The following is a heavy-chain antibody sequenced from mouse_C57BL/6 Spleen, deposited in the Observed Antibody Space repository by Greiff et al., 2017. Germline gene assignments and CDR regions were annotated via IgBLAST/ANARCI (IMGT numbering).Heavy chain of an antibody. D-gene: IGHD2-4*01. CDR2: IYPRSGNT. CDR3: ARDDYDYDGSWFAY. CDR1: GYTFTSSG. V-gene: IGHV1-81*01. Sequence: QVQLQQSGAELARPGASVKLSCKASGYTFTSSGISWVKQRTGQGLEWIGEIYPRSGNTYYNEKFKGKATLTADKSSSTAYMELRSLTSEDSAVYFCARDDYDYDGSWFAYGGQGTLVTVSA. J-gene: IGHJ3*01.